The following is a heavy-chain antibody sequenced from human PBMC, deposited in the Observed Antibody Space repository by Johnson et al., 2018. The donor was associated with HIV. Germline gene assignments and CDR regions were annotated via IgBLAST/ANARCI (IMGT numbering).Heavy chain of an antibody. CDR1: GFTFSSYA. D-gene: IGHD5-18*01. CDR3: ATEAGIELWLIDAFDL. Sequence: QVQLVESGGGGVQPGRSLRLSCAASGFTFSSYAMHWVRRAPGKGLEWLAVVSHAGSNEYYADSVKDRFIISSDDSKDTLYLQMNSLKTEDTAVYYCATEAGIELWLIDAFDLWGQGTMVTVSS. J-gene: IGHJ3*01. V-gene: IGHV3-30*03. CDR2: VSHAGSNE.